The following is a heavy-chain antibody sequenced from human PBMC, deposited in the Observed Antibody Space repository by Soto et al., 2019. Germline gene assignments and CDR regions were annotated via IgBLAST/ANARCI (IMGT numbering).Heavy chain of an antibody. CDR2: ISGSGGST. D-gene: IGHD2-15*01. CDR1: AFTFSSYA. V-gene: IGHV3-23*01. J-gene: IGHJ5*02. CDR3: AKNGGTVAAENTNWFDP. Sequence: PGGSLRLSCAASAFTFSSYAMSWVRQAPGKGLEWVSAISGSGGSTYYADSVKGRFTISRDNSKNTLYLQMNSLRAEDTAVYYCAKNGGTVAAENTNWFDPWGQGTLVTVSS.